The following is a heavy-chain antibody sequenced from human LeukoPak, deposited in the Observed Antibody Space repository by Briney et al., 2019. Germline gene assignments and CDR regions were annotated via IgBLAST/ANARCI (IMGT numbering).Heavy chain of an antibody. Sequence: PSETLSLTCTVSGGSITTYYWTWIRQPPGKGLDWIGNIYYNGNSNYNPSLKSRATLSVDTSKNQFSLKLSSVTAADTAVYYCASCITMTLCNPWGQGTLVTVSS. CDR3: ASCITMTLCNP. CDR2: IYYNGNS. V-gene: IGHV4-59*01. CDR1: GGSITTYY. J-gene: IGHJ5*02. D-gene: IGHD3-22*01.